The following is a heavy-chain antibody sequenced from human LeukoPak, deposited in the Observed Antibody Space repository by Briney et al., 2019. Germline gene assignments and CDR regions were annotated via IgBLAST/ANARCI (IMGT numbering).Heavy chain of an antibody. J-gene: IGHJ3*02. Sequence: SETLSLNCTVSGGSISSYYWRWIRQPSGKGLEWIGYIYYSGSTNYNPSLKSRVTISVDTSKNQVSLKLSSVTAADTAVYYCARDDPSIVGATENAFDIWGQGTMVTVSS. V-gene: IGHV4-59*01. CDR1: GGSISSYY. D-gene: IGHD1-26*01. CDR2: IYYSGST. CDR3: ARDDPSIVGATENAFDI.